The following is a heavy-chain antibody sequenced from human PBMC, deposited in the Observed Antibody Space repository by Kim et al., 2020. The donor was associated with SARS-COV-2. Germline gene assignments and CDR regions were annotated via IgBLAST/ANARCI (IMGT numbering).Heavy chain of an antibody. D-gene: IGHD2-2*02. J-gene: IGHJ4*02. Sequence: SVKVSCKASGGTFSSYAISWVRQAPGQGLEWMGGIIPIFGTANYAQKFQGRVTITADESTSTAYMELSSLRSEDTAVYYCASEVGYCSSTSCYSRGTRFDYWGQGTLVTVSS. CDR2: IIPIFGTA. CDR3: ASEVGYCSSTSCYSRGTRFDY. V-gene: IGHV1-69*13. CDR1: GGTFSSYA.